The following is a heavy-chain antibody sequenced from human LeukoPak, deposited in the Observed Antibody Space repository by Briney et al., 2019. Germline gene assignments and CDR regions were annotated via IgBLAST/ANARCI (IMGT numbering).Heavy chain of an antibody. CDR2: ISGRSSTI. J-gene: IGHJ4*02. V-gene: IGHV3-48*01. D-gene: IGHD1-26*01. Sequence: GGSLRLSCAASAFIFSDYSMNWVRQAPWKGLEWISYISGRSSTIYYADSVRGRFTISRDNAKNSMYLQMNSLRAEDTAVYYCARDRLTSGSYFFDYWGQGTLVTVSS. CDR3: ARDRLTSGSYFFDY. CDR1: AFIFSDYS.